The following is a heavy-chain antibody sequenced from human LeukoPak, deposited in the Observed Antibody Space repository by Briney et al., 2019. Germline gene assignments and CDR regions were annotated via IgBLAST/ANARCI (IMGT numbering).Heavy chain of an antibody. Sequence: SETLSLTCAVYGGSFSGYYWSWIRQPPGKGLEWIGEINHSGSTNYNPSLESRVTISVDTSKNQFSLKLSSVTAADTAVYYCARGASGRHNWFDPWGQGTLVTVSS. CDR1: GGSFSGYY. D-gene: IGHD3-10*01. CDR3: ARGASGRHNWFDP. CDR2: INHSGST. J-gene: IGHJ5*02. V-gene: IGHV4-34*01.